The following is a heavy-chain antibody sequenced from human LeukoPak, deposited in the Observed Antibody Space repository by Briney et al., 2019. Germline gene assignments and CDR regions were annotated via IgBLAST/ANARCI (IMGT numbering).Heavy chain of an antibody. CDR3: AKNQGQWLVPVDY. CDR2: MSGSGGST. Sequence: PGGSLRLSCAASGFTFSNYAMSWVRQARGKGLEWVSSMSGSGGSTYYADSVKGRFTISRDNSKNTLYLQMNNLRAEDTALYYCAKNQGQWLVPVDYWGQGTLVTVSS. D-gene: IGHD6-19*01. V-gene: IGHV3-23*01. J-gene: IGHJ4*02. CDR1: GFTFSNYA.